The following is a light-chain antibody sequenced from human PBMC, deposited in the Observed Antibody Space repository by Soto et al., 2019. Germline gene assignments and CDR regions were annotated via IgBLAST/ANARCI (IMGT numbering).Light chain of an antibody. Sequence: EIVLTQSPVALSLSPGERATLSCRASQSVSSILLTWYQQKPGQAPRLLIYGVSSRATGIPDRFSGSGSGTDFTLTISRLEPEDFAVYFCQHYGDSSWTFGQGTRVEIK. CDR2: GVS. CDR3: QHYGDSSWT. J-gene: IGKJ1*01. V-gene: IGKV3-20*01. CDR1: QSVSSIL.